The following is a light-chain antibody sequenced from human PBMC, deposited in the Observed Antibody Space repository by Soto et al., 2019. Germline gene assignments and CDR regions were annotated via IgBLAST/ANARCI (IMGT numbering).Light chain of an antibody. CDR1: QTISSW. Sequence: DIQLTQSPSFLSASVGDRVTITCRASQTISSWLAWYQQKPGKAPKLLIYKASTLKSGVPSRFSGSGSGTEFTLTISSLQPDDFATYYCQQYNSYSRMFGQGTKVDI. CDR2: KAS. V-gene: IGKV1-5*03. J-gene: IGKJ1*01. CDR3: QQYNSYSRM.